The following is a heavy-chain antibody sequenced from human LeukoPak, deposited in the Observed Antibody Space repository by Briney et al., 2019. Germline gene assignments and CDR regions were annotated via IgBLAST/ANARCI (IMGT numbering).Heavy chain of an antibody. Sequence: ASVKVPFKASGYTFTSYGISWVRQAPGQGLAWMGLISAYNGNTNYAQKLKGRVTMTTDTSTSTPYMELRSLRSDDTAVYYCARDGTHYYDSSGYYPLFDYWGQGTLVTVSS. CDR1: GYTFTSYG. D-gene: IGHD3-22*01. J-gene: IGHJ4*02. CDR2: ISAYNGNT. V-gene: IGHV1-18*01. CDR3: ARDGTHYYDSSGYYPLFDY.